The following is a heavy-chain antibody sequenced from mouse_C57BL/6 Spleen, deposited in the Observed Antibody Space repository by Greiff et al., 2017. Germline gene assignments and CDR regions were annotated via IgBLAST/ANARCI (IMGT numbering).Heavy chain of an antibody. J-gene: IGHJ2*01. CDR3: ARQCFGYGSSYY. Sequence: EVQLQQSGPELVKPGASVKISCKASGYTFTDYYMHWVKQSHGKSLEWIGEINPNNGGTSYNQKFKGKATLTVDKSSSTAYMELRSLTSEDSAVYYCARQCFGYGSSYYWGQGTTLTVSS. D-gene: IGHD1-1*01. V-gene: IGHV1-26*01. CDR1: GYTFTDYY. CDR2: INPNNGGT.